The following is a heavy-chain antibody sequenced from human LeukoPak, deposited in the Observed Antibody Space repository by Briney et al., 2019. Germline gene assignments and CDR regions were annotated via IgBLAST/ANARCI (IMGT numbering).Heavy chain of an antibody. J-gene: IGHJ4*02. CDR3: ARGGRFGELSSSL. D-gene: IGHD3-10*01. CDR1: GFTFSSYG. V-gene: IGHV3-33*08. Sequence: PGGSLRLSCAASGFTFSSYGMHWVRQAPGKGLEWVAVIGYDGSNEYYADSVKGRFTVSRDNAKNTLYLQLSSLRAEDTAVYYCARGGRFGELSSSLWGQGTLVTVSS. CDR2: IGYDGSNE.